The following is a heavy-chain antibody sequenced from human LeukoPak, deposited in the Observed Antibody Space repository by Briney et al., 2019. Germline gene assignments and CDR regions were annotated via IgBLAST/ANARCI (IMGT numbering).Heavy chain of an antibody. D-gene: IGHD3-22*01. CDR2: IGGSGTST. CDR1: GFTVDSNY. V-gene: IGHV3-23*01. Sequence: GGSLRLSCAASGFTVDSNYLSWVRQAPGKGLEWVSVIGGSGTSTYYADSVKGRFTISRDNSKNMLYLQMNSLRVEDTAIYYCAKVSVVAGRNAFDIWGQGTMVTVSS. CDR3: AKVSVVAGRNAFDI. J-gene: IGHJ3*02.